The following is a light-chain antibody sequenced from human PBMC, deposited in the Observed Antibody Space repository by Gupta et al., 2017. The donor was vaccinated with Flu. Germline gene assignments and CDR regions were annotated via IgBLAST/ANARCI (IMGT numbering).Light chain of an antibody. CDR2: AAS. V-gene: IGKV1-27*01. CDR3: QKDNSAPQT. CDR1: QDIGTY. Sequence: PSSLSASVGDRVTISCRASQDIGTYLAWYQQRAGKRPKLLIYAASSVQSGVPSRFSASGFGTAFTLTIINLQPEDVATYYCQKDNSAPQTFGGGTKVEIK. J-gene: IGKJ4*01.